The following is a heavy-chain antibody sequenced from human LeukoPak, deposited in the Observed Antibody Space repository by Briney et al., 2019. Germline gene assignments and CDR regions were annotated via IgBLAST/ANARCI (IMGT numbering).Heavy chain of an antibody. J-gene: IGHJ4*02. CDR1: GHSFTSYW. Sequence: GESLRISCKGSGHSFTSYWISWVRQMPGKGLEWMGRIDPSDSYTNYSPSFQGHVTISADKSISTAYLQWSSLKALDTAMYYCARLVVGTAMVPAFDYWGQGTLVTVSS. CDR2: IDPSDSYT. V-gene: IGHV5-10-1*01. D-gene: IGHD5-18*01. CDR3: ARLVVGTAMVPAFDY.